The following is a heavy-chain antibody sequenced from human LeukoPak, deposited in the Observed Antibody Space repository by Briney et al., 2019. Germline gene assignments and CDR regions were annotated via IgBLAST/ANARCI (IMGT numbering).Heavy chain of an antibody. V-gene: IGHV3-7*01. CDR3: ARDPLVY. Sequence: GGSLRLSCVASGFTFSSYWMSWVRQAPGKGLEWVANIKQAGSEKYYVDSVKGRFTISRDNAKNSLYLQRNSLRAADTAVYYCARDPLVYWRQGTLVTVSS. CDR2: IKQAGSEK. CDR1: GFTFSSYW. J-gene: IGHJ4*02.